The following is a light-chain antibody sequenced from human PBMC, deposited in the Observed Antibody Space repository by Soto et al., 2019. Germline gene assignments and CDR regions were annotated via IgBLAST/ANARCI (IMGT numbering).Light chain of an antibody. J-gene: IGKJ5*01. Sequence: EIVLTQSPGIFSLSPGERASLSRGASQSITSSFLAWYQQKPGQAPRILIYGASSRDTGIPDRFSGTGSETDFTLPINRLEPEDFAVYYCQQYENSPITFGQGTRLEIK. V-gene: IGKV3-20*01. CDR1: QSITSSF. CDR3: QQYENSPIT. CDR2: GAS.